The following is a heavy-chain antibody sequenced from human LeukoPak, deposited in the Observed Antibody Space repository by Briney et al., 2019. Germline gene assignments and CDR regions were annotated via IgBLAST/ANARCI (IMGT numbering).Heavy chain of an antibody. J-gene: IGHJ5*02. CDR1: GFTFSSYW. D-gene: IGHD2-2*01. Sequence: GGSLRLSCAASGFTFSSYWMSWVRQAPGKGLEWVANIKQDGSEKYYVDSVKGRFTISRDNAKNSLYLQMNSLRAEDTAVYYCARDTAYQLPTRFDPWGQGTLVTVSS. CDR3: ARDTAYQLPTRFDP. CDR2: IKQDGSEK. V-gene: IGHV3-7*01.